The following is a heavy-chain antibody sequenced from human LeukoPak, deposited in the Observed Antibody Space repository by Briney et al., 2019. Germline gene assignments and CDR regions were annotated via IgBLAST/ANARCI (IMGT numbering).Heavy chain of an antibody. J-gene: IGHJ4*02. V-gene: IGHV1-2*02. CDR3: AREGFGGYYYDSSGYPLSFDY. CDR1: GYTFSGSY. D-gene: IGHD3-22*01. Sequence: ASVKVSCKASGYTFSGSYIHWVRQAPGQGLEWMGWINPNSGGTNYAQKFQGRVTMTRDTSISTAYMELSRLRSDDTAVYYCAREGFGGYYYDSSGYPLSFDYWGQGTLVTVSS. CDR2: INPNSGGT.